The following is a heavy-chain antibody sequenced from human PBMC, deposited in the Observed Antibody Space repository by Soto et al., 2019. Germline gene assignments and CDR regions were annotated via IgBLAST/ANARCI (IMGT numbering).Heavy chain of an antibody. J-gene: IGHJ4*02. V-gene: IGHV4-59*01. D-gene: IGHD6-19*01. CDR1: GGSISGFY. Sequence: LSLTCSVSGGSISGFYWSWIRQSPGKGLEWLGYVYYTGSTNYSPSLRSRVSISVDTSKNEFSLRLSSVTAADTAVYFCARSVAVPGAHIDYWGQGTQVTVSS. CDR3: ARSVAVPGAHIDY. CDR2: VYYTGST.